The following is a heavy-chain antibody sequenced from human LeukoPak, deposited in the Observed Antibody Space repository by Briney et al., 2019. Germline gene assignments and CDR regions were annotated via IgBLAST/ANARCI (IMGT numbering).Heavy chain of an antibody. CDR1: GFTFDDYA. CDR2: ISWDGGRT. D-gene: IGHD5-18*01. J-gene: IGHJ6*03. V-gene: IGHV3-43D*03. CDR3: AKAPENIAMAEPGLDYYHYYYMDV. Sequence: GGSLRLSCAASGFTFDDYAMHWVRQAPGKGLEWVSLISWDGGRTYYADSVKGRFTVSRDNNKNSLYLQMNNLRAEDTALYYCAKAPENIAMAEPGLDYYHYYYMDVWGKGTTVTVSS.